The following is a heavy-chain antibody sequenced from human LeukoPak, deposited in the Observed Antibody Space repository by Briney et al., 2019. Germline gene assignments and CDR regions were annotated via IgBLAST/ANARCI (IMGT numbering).Heavy chain of an antibody. Sequence: GGSLRLSCAASGFTFSNAWMSWVRQAPGKGLEWVGRIKSKTDGGTTDYAAPVKGRFTISRDDSKNTLYLQMNSLKTEDTAVYYCTTYCSSTSCYTSYYYYYMDVWGKGTTVTVSS. CDR2: IKSKTDGGTT. V-gene: IGHV3-15*01. CDR3: TTYCSSTSCYTSYYYYYMDV. CDR1: GFTFSNAW. J-gene: IGHJ6*03. D-gene: IGHD2-2*02.